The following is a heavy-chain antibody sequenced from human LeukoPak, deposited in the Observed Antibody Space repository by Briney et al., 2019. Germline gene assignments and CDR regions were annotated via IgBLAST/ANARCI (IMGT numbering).Heavy chain of an antibody. V-gene: IGHV3-48*03. CDR2: ISRSGSTI. D-gene: IGHD1-1*01. CDR3: ARPTWTTYMDV. Sequence: PGGSLRLSCAASGFTLSSSEMKWVRQAPGKGLEGGSYISRSGSTIFYADSVKGRFTISGDNAKNSVSLQMNSLRAEDTAVYFCARPTWTTYMDVWGKGPAVTIPS. CDR1: GFTLSSSE. J-gene: IGHJ6*03.